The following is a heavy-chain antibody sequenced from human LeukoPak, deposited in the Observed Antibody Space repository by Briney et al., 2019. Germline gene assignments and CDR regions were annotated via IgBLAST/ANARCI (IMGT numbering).Heavy chain of an antibody. D-gene: IGHD6-6*01. CDR1: GGSFSGYY. Sequence: SETLSLTCAVYGGSFSGYYWSWIRQPPGKGLEWIGEINHSGSTNYNPSLKSRVTISVDTSKNQFSLKLSSVTAADTAVYYCARGPYSSSLGWFYPWGQGTLVTVSS. CDR3: ARGPYSSSLGWFYP. J-gene: IGHJ5*02. CDR2: INHSGST. V-gene: IGHV4-34*01.